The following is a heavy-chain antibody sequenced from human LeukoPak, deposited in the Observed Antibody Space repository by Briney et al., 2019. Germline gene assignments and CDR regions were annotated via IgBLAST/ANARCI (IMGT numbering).Heavy chain of an antibody. CDR1: GFTFSDYY. Sequence: GGSLRLSCAASGFTFSDYYMSWIRQAPGRGLEWVSYISSSGSTICYADSVKGRFTISRDNAKNSLYLQMNSLRAEDTAVYYCAREDWGGYFDYWGQGTLVTVSS. J-gene: IGHJ4*02. V-gene: IGHV3-11*01. CDR2: ISSSGSTI. D-gene: IGHD7-27*01. CDR3: AREDWGGYFDY.